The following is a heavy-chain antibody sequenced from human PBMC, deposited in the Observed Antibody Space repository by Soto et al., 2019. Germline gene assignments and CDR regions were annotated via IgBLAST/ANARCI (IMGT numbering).Heavy chain of an antibody. D-gene: IGHD6-19*01. Sequence: GGSLRLSCAASGFTFSSYGMHWVRQAPGKGLEWVAVIWYDGSNKYYADSVKGRFTISRDNSKNTLYLQMNSLRAEDTAVYYCAREYSSAWKTSDYWGQGTLVTVSS. CDR1: GFTFSSYG. V-gene: IGHV3-33*08. CDR3: AREYSSAWKTSDY. J-gene: IGHJ4*02. CDR2: IWYDGSNK.